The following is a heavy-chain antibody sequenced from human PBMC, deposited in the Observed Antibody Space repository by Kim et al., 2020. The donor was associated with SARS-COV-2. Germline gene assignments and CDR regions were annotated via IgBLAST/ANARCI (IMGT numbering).Heavy chain of an antibody. CDR3: ARLVGATNYYYYGMDV. CDR1: GGSISSYY. J-gene: IGHJ6*02. V-gene: IGHV4-59*08. D-gene: IGHD1-26*01. CDR2: IYYSGST. Sequence: SETLSLTCTVSGGSISSYYWSWIRQPPGKGLECIGYIYYSGSTNYNPSLKSRVTISVDTSKNQFSLKLSSVTAADTAVYYCARLVGATNYYYYGMDVWGQGTTVTVSS.